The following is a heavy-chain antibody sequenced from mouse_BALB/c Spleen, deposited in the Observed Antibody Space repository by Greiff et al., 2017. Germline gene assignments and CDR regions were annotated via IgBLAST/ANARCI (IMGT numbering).Heavy chain of an antibody. D-gene: IGHD2-3*01. V-gene: IGHV5-17*02. CDR3: ARGGLLRAWFAY. Sequence: EVQVVESGGGLVQPGGSRKLSCAASGFTFSSFGMHWVRQAPEKGLEWVAYISSGSSTIYYADTVKGRFTISRDNPKNTLFLQMTSLRSEDTAMYYCARGGLLRAWFAYWGQGTLVTVSA. CDR2: ISSGSSTI. CDR1: GFTFSSFG. J-gene: IGHJ3*01.